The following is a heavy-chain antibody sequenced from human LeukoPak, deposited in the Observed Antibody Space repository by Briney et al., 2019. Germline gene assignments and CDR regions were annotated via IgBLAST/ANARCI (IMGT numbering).Heavy chain of an antibody. J-gene: IGHJ3*02. V-gene: IGHV2-5*01. CDR3: AHNPRSDYCSSTSCIDAFDI. Sequence: SGPTPVKPTQTLTLTCTFSGFSLSTSGVGVGWIRQPPGKALEWLALIYWNDDKRYSPSLKSRLTITKDTSKNQVVLTMTNMDPVDTATYYCAHNPRSDYCSSTSCIDAFDIWGQGTMVTVSS. D-gene: IGHD2-2*01. CDR1: GFSLSTSGVG. CDR2: IYWNDDK.